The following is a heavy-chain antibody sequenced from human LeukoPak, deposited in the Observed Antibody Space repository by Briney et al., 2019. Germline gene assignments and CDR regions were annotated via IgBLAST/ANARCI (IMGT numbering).Heavy chain of an antibody. CDR2: ISESSSNI. Sequence: GGSLRLSCVVSGFTFSSYGMHWVRQAPGKGLEWVSSISESSSNIYYTDSVEGRFTISRDNIKNSLYLQMNTLRGEDTAVYYWERARPGPDGFDIRGQGKVVTVSS. V-gene: IGHV3-21*01. CDR1: GFTFSSYG. J-gene: IGHJ3*02. CDR3: ERARPGPDGFDI.